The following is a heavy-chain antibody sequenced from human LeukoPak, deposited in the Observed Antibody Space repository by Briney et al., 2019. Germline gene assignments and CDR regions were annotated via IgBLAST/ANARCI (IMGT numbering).Heavy chain of an antibody. CDR3: ARDTTLDN. J-gene: IGHJ4*02. CDR1: GGSISSGGYY. D-gene: IGHD1-1*01. V-gene: IGHV4-31*03. CDR2: IYYSGST. Sequence: SETLSLTCIVSGGSISSGGYYWSWIRQHPGKGLEWIGNIYYSGSTYYNPSLKSRVTISVDTSKNQFSLKVSSVTAAETAVYYCARDTTLDNWGQGTLVTVSS.